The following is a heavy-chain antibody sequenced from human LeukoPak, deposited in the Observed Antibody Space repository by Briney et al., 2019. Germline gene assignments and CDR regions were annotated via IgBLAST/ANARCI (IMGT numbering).Heavy chain of an antibody. CDR2: ISTSSIYI. V-gene: IGHV3-21*01. CDR3: ARDRWLQSQRYFDY. D-gene: IGHD5-24*01. Sequence: GGSLRLSCAASGFTFSSYSMNWVRQAPGKGLEWVSSISTSSIYIYYADSVKGRFTISRDNAKNSLYLQMNSLRAEATAVYYCARDRWLQSQRYFDYWGQGSLVTVSS. J-gene: IGHJ4*02. CDR1: GFTFSSYS.